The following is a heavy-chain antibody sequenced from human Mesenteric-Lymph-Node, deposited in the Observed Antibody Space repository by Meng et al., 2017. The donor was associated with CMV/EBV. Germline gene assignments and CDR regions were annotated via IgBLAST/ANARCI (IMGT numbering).Heavy chain of an antibody. D-gene: IGHD3-3*01. J-gene: IGHJ3*02. CDR3: ARGNYYDFWSGYPPGAFHI. V-gene: IGHV4-38-2*02. CDR2: IYHSGST. Sequence: SETLSLTCTVSGYSISSGYYWGWIRQPPGKGLEWIGSIYHSGSTYYNPSLKSRVTISVDTSKNQFSLKLSSVTAADTAVYYCARGNYYDFWSGYPPGAFHIWGQGTMVTVSS. CDR1: GYSISSGYY.